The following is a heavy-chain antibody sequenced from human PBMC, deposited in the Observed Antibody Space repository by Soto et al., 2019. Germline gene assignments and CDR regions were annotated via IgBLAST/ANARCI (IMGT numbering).Heavy chain of an antibody. V-gene: IGHV1-18*01. J-gene: IGHJ4*02. D-gene: IGHD5-18*01. CDR2: IGGYKGNT. CDR1: GYTFTNYG. CDR3: APHTLDTGMPSGY. Sequence: QVQLVQSGAEVREPGASVKVSCKASGYTFTNYGVSWVRQAPGQGLEWMGWIGGYKGNTNYAQKLQGRVTLTTDTSTRTAYMERRSLRSDDTAVDYCAPHTLDTGMPSGYWGQGTLVAVSS.